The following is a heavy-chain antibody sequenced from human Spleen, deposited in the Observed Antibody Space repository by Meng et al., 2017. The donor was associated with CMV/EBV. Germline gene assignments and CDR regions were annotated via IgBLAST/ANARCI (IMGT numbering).Heavy chain of an antibody. CDR3: ATEHHIPSAAFDV. Sequence: GGSLRLSCAASGLTFSTYSMNWVRQAPGKGLEWISFISKSGTKSYVDSVKGRFTISRDNVKSSLYLQMNSLRPEDTAVYYCATEHHIPSAAFDVWGQGTMVTVSS. D-gene: IGHD1/OR15-1a*01. V-gene: IGHV3-48*04. CDR1: GLTFSTYS. J-gene: IGHJ3*01. CDR2: ISKSGTK.